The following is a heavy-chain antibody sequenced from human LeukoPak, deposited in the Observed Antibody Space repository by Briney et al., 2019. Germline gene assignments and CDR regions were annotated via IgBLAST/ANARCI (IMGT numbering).Heavy chain of an antibody. CDR2: INPNSGGT. V-gene: IGHV1-2*02. Sequence: ASVKVSCKASGYTFTGYYMHWVRQAPGQGLEWMGWINPNSGGTNYAQEFQGRVTMTRDTSISTAYMELSRLRSDDTAVYYCARGDSPAYCGGDCSPTYDYFDYWGQGTLVTVSS. J-gene: IGHJ4*02. CDR3: ARGDSPAYCGGDCSPTYDYFDY. D-gene: IGHD2-21*02. CDR1: GYTFTGYY.